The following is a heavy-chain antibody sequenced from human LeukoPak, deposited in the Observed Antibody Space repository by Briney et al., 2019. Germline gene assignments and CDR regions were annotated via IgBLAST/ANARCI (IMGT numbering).Heavy chain of an antibody. J-gene: IGHJ4*02. D-gene: IGHD6-13*01. CDR1: GYTFTGYY. CDR3: ASGPGIAPAGYFDY. Sequence: ASVKVSCKASGYTFTGYYMHWVRQAPGQGLEWMGWINPNSGGTNYAQKFQGRVTMARGTSISKDYMELSRLRSDDTAVYYCASGPGIAPAGYFDYWGQGTLVTVSS. V-gene: IGHV1-2*02. CDR2: INPNSGGT.